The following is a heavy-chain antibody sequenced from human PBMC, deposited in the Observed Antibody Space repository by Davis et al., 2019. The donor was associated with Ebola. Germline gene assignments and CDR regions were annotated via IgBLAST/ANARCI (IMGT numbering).Heavy chain of an antibody. Sequence: PGGSLRLSCAASGFTFSTSSMNWVRQAPGKGLEWVSSISSSSSYIYYADSVKGRFTISRDNAKNSLYLQMNSLRAEDTAVYYCARDTVVPAAIDYWGQGTLVTVSS. CDR2: ISSSSSYI. V-gene: IGHV3-21*01. J-gene: IGHJ4*02. D-gene: IGHD2-2*01. CDR1: GFTFSTSS. CDR3: ARDTVVPAAIDY.